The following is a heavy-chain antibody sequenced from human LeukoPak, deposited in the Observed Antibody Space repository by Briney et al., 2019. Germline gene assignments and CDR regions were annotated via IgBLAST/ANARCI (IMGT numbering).Heavy chain of an antibody. J-gene: IGHJ4*02. CDR3: ARDEGMATIARGFDY. Sequence: SETLSLTCTVSGGSISSSSYYWGWIRQPPGKGLEWIGSIYYSGSTYYNPSLKSRVTISVDTSKNQFSLKLSSVTAADTAVYYCARDEGMATIARGFDYWGQGTLVTVSS. D-gene: IGHD5-24*01. V-gene: IGHV4-39*07. CDR2: IYYSGST. CDR1: GGSISSSSYY.